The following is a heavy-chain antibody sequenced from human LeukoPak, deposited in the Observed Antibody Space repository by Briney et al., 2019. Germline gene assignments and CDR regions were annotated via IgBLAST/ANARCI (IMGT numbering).Heavy chain of an antibody. Sequence: HPGGSLRLSCAASGFTFDDYAMHWVRQAPGKGLEWVSLISGDGGSTYYADSVKGRFTISRDNSRNTLFLQVDSLRAEDTALYYCARSPIVIVPAAIKRNYYYYMDVWGKGTTVTVSS. D-gene: IGHD2-2*02. CDR2: ISGDGGST. CDR3: ARSPIVIVPAAIKRNYYYYMDV. V-gene: IGHV3-43*02. CDR1: GFTFDDYA. J-gene: IGHJ6*03.